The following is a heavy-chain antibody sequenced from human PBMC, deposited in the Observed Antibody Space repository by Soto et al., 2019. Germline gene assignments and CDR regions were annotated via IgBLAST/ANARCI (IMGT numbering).Heavy chain of an antibody. J-gene: IGHJ6*02. CDR1: GYSFTSYC. D-gene: IGHD6-6*01. CDR2: IYPGDSDT. Sequence: GSSLKISCEGSGYSFTSYCIGGVRQMPGKGLEWMGLIYPGDSDTRYSPSFQGHVTISADKSISTAYLHWSIIKASDTAMYYCARVSRAMRPTNYYSGMDVWGQGTTVTVS. CDR3: ARVSRAMRPTNYYSGMDV. V-gene: IGHV5-51*01.